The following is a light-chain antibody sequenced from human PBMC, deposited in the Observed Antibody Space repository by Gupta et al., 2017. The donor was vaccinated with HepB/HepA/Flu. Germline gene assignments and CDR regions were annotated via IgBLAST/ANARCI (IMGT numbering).Light chain of an antibody. V-gene: IGLV3-1*01. CDR3: QAWDNSAHVV. J-gene: IGLJ2*01. Sequence: SFEVSQPPSVSVSPGQTASITCSGDKLGNNYASWYQQKPGQSPVLVIYQNFRRPSGIPERFSGSNSGNTATLTISGTQALDEADYCCQAWDNSAHVVFGGGTKLTVL. CDR2: QNF. CDR1: KLGNNY.